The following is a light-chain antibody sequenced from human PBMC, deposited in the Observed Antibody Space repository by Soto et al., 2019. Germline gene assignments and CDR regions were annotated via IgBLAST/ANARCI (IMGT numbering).Light chain of an antibody. CDR1: GATSD. V-gene: IGLV1-40*01. Sequence: QSVLTQPPSVSGAPGQRVAISCIGATSDVHWYQHLPGTAPKLLIYSNNNRPSGVPDRFSGSKSGTSASLAITGLQAEDEADYYCQSFDNSLSALYVFGTGTKVTV. J-gene: IGLJ1*01. CDR3: QSFDNSLSALYV. CDR2: SNN.